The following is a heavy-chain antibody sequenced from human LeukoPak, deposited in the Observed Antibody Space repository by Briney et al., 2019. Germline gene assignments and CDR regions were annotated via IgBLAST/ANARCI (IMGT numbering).Heavy chain of an antibody. CDR2: IYHSGST. V-gene: IGHV4-4*02. J-gene: IGHJ5*02. D-gene: IGHD6-25*01. CDR3: ARQSTIAAARIDP. Sequence: SETLSLTCAVSGGSISSSNWWSWVRQPPGKGLEWIGEIYHSGSTYYSPSLKSRVTVSVDTSKNQFSLKLSSVTAADTAVYYCARQSTIAAARIDPWGQGTLVTVSS. CDR1: GGSISSSNW.